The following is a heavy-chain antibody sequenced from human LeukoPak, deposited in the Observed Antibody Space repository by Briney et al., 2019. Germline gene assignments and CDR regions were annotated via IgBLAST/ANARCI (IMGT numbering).Heavy chain of an antibody. D-gene: IGHD3-3*01. V-gene: IGHV3-48*03. CDR3: ARGLRFLEWLQNWFDP. J-gene: IGHJ5*02. CDR2: ISSSGSTI. Sequence: PGGSLRLSCAASGFTFSSYEMNWVRQAPGKGLEWVSYISSSGSTIYYADSVKGRFTISRDNAKNSLYLQMNSLRAEDTAVYYCARGLRFLEWLQNWFDPWGQGTLVTVSS. CDR1: GFTFSSYE.